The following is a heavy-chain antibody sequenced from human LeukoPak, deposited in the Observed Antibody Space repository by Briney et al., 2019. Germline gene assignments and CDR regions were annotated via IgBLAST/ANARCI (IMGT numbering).Heavy chain of an antibody. D-gene: IGHD2-2*01. CDR3: ARQSCSSTSCYGGHRWFDP. CDR2: IHPGDSDT. Sequence: GESLKISCKGSGYSFTSYWIGWVRQMPGKGLEWMGIIHPGDSDTRYSPSFQGQVTISADKSISTAYLQWSSLKASDTAMYYCARQSCSSTSCYGGHRWFDPWGQGTLVTVSS. J-gene: IGHJ5*02. V-gene: IGHV5-51*01. CDR1: GYSFTSYW.